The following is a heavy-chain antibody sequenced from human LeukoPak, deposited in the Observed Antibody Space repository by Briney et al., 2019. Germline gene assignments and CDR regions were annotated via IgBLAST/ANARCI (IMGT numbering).Heavy chain of an antibody. D-gene: IGHD4-11*01. V-gene: IGHV4-61*02. CDR2: IYSSGST. Sequence: PSETLSLTCTVSGGSISSSSYYWSWIRQPAGKGLEWIGLIYSSGSTSYNPSLKSRVTMSVDTSKSQFSLKLSSVTAADTAVYYCASYSNSGWGGYWGQGTLVTVSS. J-gene: IGHJ4*02. CDR1: GGSISSSSYY. CDR3: ASYSNSGWGGY.